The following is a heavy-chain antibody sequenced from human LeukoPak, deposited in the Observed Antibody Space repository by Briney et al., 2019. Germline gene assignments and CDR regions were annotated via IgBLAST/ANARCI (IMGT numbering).Heavy chain of an antibody. CDR3: ARVDYSNWFDP. CDR2: IYSGDTT. J-gene: IGHJ5*02. Sequence: GVSVSLFCAASGFTDSSKYMIWLRQAPGNGLEGLSVIYSGDTTYCAYSVKGRFTISRDSSQNNLYLQMNSLRVEDTAVYYCARVDYSNWFDPWGQGTLVTVSS. D-gene: IGHD5-12*01. CDR1: GFTDSSKY. V-gene: IGHV3-53*01.